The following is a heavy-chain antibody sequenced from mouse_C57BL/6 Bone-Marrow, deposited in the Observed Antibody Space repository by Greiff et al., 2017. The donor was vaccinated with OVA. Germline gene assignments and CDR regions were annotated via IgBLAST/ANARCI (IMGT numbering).Heavy chain of an antibody. CDR1: GFNIKDDY. CDR3: TTLVPSYYSMDY. Sequence: VQLQQSGAELVRPGASVKLSCTASGFNIKDDYMHWVKQRPEQGLAWIGWIDPENGDTEYASKFQGKATITADTSSNTAYLQLSSLTSEDTAVYDCTTLVPSYYSMDYWGQGTAVTVSS. CDR2: IDPENGDT. V-gene: IGHV14-4*01. J-gene: IGHJ4*01.